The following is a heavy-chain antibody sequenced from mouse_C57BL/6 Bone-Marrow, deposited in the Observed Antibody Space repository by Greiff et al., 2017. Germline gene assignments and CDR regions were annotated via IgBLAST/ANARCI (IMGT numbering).Heavy chain of an antibody. CDR1: GFSLTSYG. J-gene: IGHJ4*01. Sequence: QVQLQQSGPGLVQPSQSLSITCTVSGFSLTSYGVHWVRQSPGKGLEWLGVIWRGGSTDYNAAFMSRLSITKDNSKSQVFFKMNSLQADDTAIYYCATVYDGYYVGYYAMDYWGQGTSVTVSS. V-gene: IGHV2-5*01. CDR3: ATVYDGYYVGYYAMDY. CDR2: IWRGGST. D-gene: IGHD2-3*01.